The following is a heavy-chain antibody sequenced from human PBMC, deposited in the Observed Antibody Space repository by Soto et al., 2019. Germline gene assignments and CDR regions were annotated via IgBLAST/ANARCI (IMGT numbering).Heavy chain of an antibody. Sequence: QVELVESGAEVKKPGSSVEVSCKASGLTFSSYTIRWVRHAPGQGLEWMGRIIPILGIANYAQKLQGRVTITADKSTSTGYMELSSLRFEDTAVYYCARDGYSYAPRFEPWGQGTLVTVSS. J-gene: IGHJ5*02. CDR3: ARDGYSYAPRFEP. V-gene: IGHV1-69*08. CDR2: IIPILGIA. CDR1: GLTFSSYT. D-gene: IGHD5-18*01.